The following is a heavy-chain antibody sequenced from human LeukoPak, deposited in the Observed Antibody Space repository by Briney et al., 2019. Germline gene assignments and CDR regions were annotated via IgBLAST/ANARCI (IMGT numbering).Heavy chain of an antibody. D-gene: IGHD3-10*01. CDR1: GFTFSSYG. CDR3: AKDGRDHYVSGSYYRGVPALDY. J-gene: IGHJ4*02. CDR2: IRYDGNIK. Sequence: GGSLRLSCAASGFTFSSYGMHWVRQAPGKGLEWVAFIRYDGNIKYYADSVKGRFTISRDKSKNTLFLQMISLRVEDTAVYYCAKDGRDHYVSGSYYRGVPALDYWGQGTLITVSS. V-gene: IGHV3-30*02.